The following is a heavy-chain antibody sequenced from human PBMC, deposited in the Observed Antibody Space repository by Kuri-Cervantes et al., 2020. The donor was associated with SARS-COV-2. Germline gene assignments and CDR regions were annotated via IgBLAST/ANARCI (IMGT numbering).Heavy chain of an antibody. Sequence: LTCAVYGGSFSGYYWSWIRQPPEKGLEWIGEINHSGSTNYNPSLKSRVTISVDTSKNQFSLKLSSVTAADTAVYYCARRVVSGMDVWGQGTTVTVSS. D-gene: IGHD3-22*01. J-gene: IGHJ6*02. CDR2: INHSGST. CDR3: ARRVVSGMDV. V-gene: IGHV4-34*01. CDR1: GGSFSGYY.